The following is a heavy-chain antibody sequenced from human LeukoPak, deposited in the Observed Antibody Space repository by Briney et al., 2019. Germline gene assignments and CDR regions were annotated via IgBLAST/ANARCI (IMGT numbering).Heavy chain of an antibody. CDR3: ARAPSSWYWVDAFDI. D-gene: IGHD6-13*01. V-gene: IGHV4-61*02. J-gene: IGHJ3*02. CDR2: IYTSGST. CDR1: GGSISSGSYY. Sequence: SETLSLTCTVSGGSISSGSYYWSWIRQPAGKGLEWIGRIYTSGSTNYNPSLKSRVTISVDTSKNQFSLKLSSVTAADTAVYYCARAPSSWYWVDAFDIWGQGTMVTVSS.